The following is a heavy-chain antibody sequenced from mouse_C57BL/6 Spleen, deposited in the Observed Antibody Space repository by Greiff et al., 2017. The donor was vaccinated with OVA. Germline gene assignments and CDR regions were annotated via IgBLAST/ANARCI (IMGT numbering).Heavy chain of an antibody. Sequence: QVQLQQPGAELVRPGSSVKLSCKASGYTFTSYWMDWVKQRPGQGLEWIGNIYPSDSDTHYNQKFKDKATLTVAKSSSTAYMQLSSLTSDDSAVYYCARRMDYYSNPYAMDYWGQGTSVTVSA. D-gene: IGHD2-5*01. CDR2: IYPSDSDT. V-gene: IGHV1-61*01. CDR1: GYTFTSYW. J-gene: IGHJ4*01. CDR3: ARRMDYYSNPYAMDY.